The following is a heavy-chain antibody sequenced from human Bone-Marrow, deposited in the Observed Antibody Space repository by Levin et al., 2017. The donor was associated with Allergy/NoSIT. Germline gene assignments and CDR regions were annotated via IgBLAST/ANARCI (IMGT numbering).Heavy chain of an antibody. Sequence: SETLSLTCTVSDGSITNLNYFWVWIRQSPGRGLEWIGSIYYSGSTYYNPSLESRVTMSVDTSNNKFSLNLRSVTAADTAVYYCARHPNGGHYYIDYWAQGTLITVSS. CDR1: DGSITNLNYF. CDR2: IYYSGST. CDR3: ARHPNGGHYYIDY. J-gene: IGHJ4*02. V-gene: IGHV4-39*01. D-gene: IGHD4-23*01.